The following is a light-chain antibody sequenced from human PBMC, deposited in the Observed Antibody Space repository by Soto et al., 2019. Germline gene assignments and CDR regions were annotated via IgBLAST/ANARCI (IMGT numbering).Light chain of an antibody. CDR2: YHSDSNK. CDR3: GTWHSNARV. Sequence: QLVLTQPSSHSASSGASVRLTCMLSRGFSVGDFWITWDQQKPGNPPRYRLYYHSDSNKGQGSGVPRRFSGSNDASANAGILRISGLQPEDEDDYYCGTWHSNARVFGGGTKLTVL. CDR1: RGFSVGDFW. J-gene: IGLJ3*02. V-gene: IGLV5-52*01.